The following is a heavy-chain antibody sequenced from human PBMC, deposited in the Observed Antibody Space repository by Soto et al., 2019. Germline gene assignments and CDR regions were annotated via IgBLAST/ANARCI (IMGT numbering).Heavy chain of an antibody. D-gene: IGHD6-13*01. CDR2: ISGSGGST. Sequence: EVQLLESGGGLVQPGGSLRLSCAASGFTFSSYAMSWVRQAPGKGLEWVSAISGSGGSTYYADSVKGRFTISRDNSKNTLYLQMNSLRAEDTAVYYCAKDGPRTYSSSWYDFVGCDAFDIWGQGTMVTVS. CDR3: AKDGPRTYSSSWYDFVGCDAFDI. V-gene: IGHV3-23*01. J-gene: IGHJ3*02. CDR1: GFTFSSYA.